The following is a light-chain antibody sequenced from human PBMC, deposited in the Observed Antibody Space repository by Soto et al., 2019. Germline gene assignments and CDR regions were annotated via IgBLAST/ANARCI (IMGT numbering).Light chain of an antibody. CDR2: EAS. Sequence: DIQMTQAPSSLSASVGDRVTITCQASQGINNYLNWYQHKPGNAPKLLFYEASNLEAGLPSRFAGSGSGTDFPFTISRLQPDDPAPYHCPHYDILPLFGPGTQVHI. CDR1: QGINNY. J-gene: IGKJ3*01. CDR3: PHYDILPL. V-gene: IGKV1-33*01.